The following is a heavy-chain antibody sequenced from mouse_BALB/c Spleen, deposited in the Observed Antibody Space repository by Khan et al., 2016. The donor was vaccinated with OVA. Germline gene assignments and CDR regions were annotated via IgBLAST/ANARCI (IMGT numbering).Heavy chain of an antibody. CDR3: VRGGDYYGTVGWFAY. CDR1: GYTFTTYT. Sequence: QVQLKQSGAELARPGASVKMSCKASGYTFTTYTIHWVKQRPGQGLEWIGYIIPSNDYTNYNQKFKDRATLTADKSSSTAYMQLSSLTSEDSAVYYCVRGGDYYGTVGWFAYWGQGTLVTVSA. V-gene: IGHV1-4*01. D-gene: IGHD2-1*01. J-gene: IGHJ3*01. CDR2: IIPSNDYT.